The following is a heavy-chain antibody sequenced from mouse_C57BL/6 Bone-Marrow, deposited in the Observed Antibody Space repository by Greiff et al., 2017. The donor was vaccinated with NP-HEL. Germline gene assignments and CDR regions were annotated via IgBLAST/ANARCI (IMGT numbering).Heavy chain of an antibody. CDR3: ARLYDYGYFDV. V-gene: IGHV5-9*01. CDR1: GFTFSSYT. D-gene: IGHD2-3*01. J-gene: IGHJ1*03. Sequence: EVMLVESGGGLVKPGGSLKLSCAASGFTFSSYTMSWVRQTPEKRLEWVATISGGGGNTYYPDSVKGRVTISRDNAKNTLYLQMSSLRSEDTALYYCARLYDYGYFDVWGTGTTVTVSS. CDR2: ISGGGGNT.